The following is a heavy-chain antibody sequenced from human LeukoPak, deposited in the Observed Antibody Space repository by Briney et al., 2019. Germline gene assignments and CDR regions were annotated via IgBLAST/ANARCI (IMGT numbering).Heavy chain of an antibody. CDR2: ISSSGSTI. Sequence: PGGSLRLSCAASGFTFSSYEMNWVRQAPGKGLEWVSYISSSGSTIYYADSVKGRFTISRDNSKNTLYLQMNSLRAEDTAVYYCAKAGDNSGNYGAFDVWGQGTMVTVSS. CDR1: GFTFSSYE. J-gene: IGHJ3*01. D-gene: IGHD3-22*01. V-gene: IGHV3-48*03. CDR3: AKAGDNSGNYGAFDV.